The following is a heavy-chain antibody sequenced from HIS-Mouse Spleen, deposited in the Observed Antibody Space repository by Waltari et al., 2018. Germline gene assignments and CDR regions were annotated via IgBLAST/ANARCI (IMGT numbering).Heavy chain of an antibody. D-gene: IGHD6-13*01. V-gene: IGHV4-39*07. CDR1: GGSISSSSYY. CDR2: IYYRGGT. Sequence: QLQLQESGPGLVKPSETLSLTCTVSGGSISSSSYYWGWIRQPPGKGLEWIGSIYYRGGTYYHPSHKSRVTISVDTSKNQFSLKLSAVTAADTAVYYCAREIPYSSSWYDWYFDLWGRGTLVTVSS. J-gene: IGHJ2*01. CDR3: AREIPYSSSWYDWYFDL.